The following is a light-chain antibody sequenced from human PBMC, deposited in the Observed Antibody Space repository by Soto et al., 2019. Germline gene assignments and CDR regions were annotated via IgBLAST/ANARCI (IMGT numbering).Light chain of an antibody. CDR2: DAS. CDR3: QPYDNLPLT. Sequence: DIQMTQSPSSLSASVGDRVTITCQASQDISNYLNWYQQKPGKAPKLMIYDASNLETGVTSRFSGSGSGKDFTITIRSLQPEDIATYYCQPYDNLPLTFGGGTVIEFK. CDR1: QDISNY. J-gene: IGKJ4*01. V-gene: IGKV1-33*01.